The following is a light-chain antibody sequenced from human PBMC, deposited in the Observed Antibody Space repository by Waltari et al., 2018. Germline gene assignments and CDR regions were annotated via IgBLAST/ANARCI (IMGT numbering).Light chain of an antibody. Sequence: SALTQPPSVSGSPGQSVTISCTGTSSDVGGYNCVSWYQQPPGTAPKLIIYEVSDRPSGVPDRFSGSKSDNTASLTISGLQAEDEADYYCSSYTSSSTLVFGGGTKLTVL. CDR2: EVS. CDR1: SSDVGGYNC. CDR3: SSYTSSSTLV. V-gene: IGLV2-18*02. J-gene: IGLJ2*01.